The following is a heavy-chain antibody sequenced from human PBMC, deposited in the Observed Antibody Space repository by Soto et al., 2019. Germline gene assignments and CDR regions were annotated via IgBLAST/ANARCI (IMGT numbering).Heavy chain of an antibody. CDR1: GFTFSNNA. D-gene: IGHD3-10*01. CDR3: ARASGESYPGSRVFVS. Sequence: GSLRLSCAASGFTFSNNAMSWVRQAPGKGLELVSIVTNTGGDKLYADSVKGRFIISRDNSKNTLYLQMNSLRAEDSAIYYCARASGESYPGSRVFVSWGQGTQVTVSS. CDR2: VTNTGGDK. V-gene: IGHV3-23*01. J-gene: IGHJ4*02.